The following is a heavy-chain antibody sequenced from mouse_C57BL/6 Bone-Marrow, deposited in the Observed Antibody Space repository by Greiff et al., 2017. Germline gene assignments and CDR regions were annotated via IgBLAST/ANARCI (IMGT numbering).Heavy chain of an antibody. CDR3: ARGAVYYDYDVWFAY. CDR1: GYTFTGYW. Sequence: QVQLKESGAELMKPGASVKLSCKATGYTFTGYWIEWVKQRPGHGLEWIGEILPGSGSTNYNEKFKGKATFTADTSSNTAYMQLSSLTSEDSAVYYCARGAVYYDYDVWFAYWGQGTLVTVSA. J-gene: IGHJ3*01. V-gene: IGHV1-9*01. D-gene: IGHD2-4*01. CDR2: ILPGSGST.